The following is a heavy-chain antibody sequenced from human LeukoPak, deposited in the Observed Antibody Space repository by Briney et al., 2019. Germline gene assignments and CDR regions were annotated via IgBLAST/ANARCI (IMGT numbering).Heavy chain of an antibody. D-gene: IGHD2-2*01. V-gene: IGHV1-18*01. CDR3: ARDHQYDFDY. Sequence: ASVKVSCKASGYTFSTSGISWVRQAPGQGLEWMGWIGAYNGNTNYAQKFQGRVTMTTDTSTSIAYMELRSLRSDDTAVYYCARDHQYDFDYWGQGTLVTVSS. CDR2: IGAYNGNT. J-gene: IGHJ4*02. CDR1: GYTFSTSG.